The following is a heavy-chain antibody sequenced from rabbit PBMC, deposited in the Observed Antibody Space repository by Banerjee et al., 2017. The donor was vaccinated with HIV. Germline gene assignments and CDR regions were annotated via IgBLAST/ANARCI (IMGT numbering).Heavy chain of an antibody. Sequence: HLKESGGGLVQPGGSLKLSCKASGFTLSSYYMNWVRQAPGKGLEWIGYIDLLFGTTYYANWVNGRFTISSHNAQNTLYLQLNSLTAADTATYFCVRGASASGYYSLWGPGTLVTVS. CDR3: VRGASASGYYSL. CDR2: IDLLFGTT. D-gene: IGHD1-1*01. J-gene: IGHJ4*01. V-gene: IGHV1S7*01. CDR1: GFTLSSYY.